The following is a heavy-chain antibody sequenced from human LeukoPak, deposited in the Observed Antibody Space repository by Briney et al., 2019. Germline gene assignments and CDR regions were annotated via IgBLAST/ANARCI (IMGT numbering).Heavy chain of an antibody. CDR2: ISSSSSYI. Sequence: GGSLRLSCAASGFTFSSYSMNWVRQAPGKGLEWVSSISSSSSYIYYADSVKGRFTISRDNSKNTLYLQMNSLRAEDTAVYYCAKGISSSSWYGGVDYWGQGTLVTVSS. CDR1: GFTFSSYS. CDR3: AKGISSSSWYGGVDY. V-gene: IGHV3-21*01. D-gene: IGHD6-13*01. J-gene: IGHJ4*02.